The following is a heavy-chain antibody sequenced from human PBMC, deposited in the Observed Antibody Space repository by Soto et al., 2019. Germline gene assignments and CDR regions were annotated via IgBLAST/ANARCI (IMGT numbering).Heavy chain of an antibody. J-gene: IGHJ4*02. CDR2: VRGNGDPP. V-gene: IGHV3-64D*06. Sequence: PXGSLRLSYSASGFTFSSYAMHWVRQAPGKGLEYVSGVRGNGDPPFYADSVKGRFTISRDNSKNTLYLQMSGLSADDTAVYYCVKSRGGNNFDFFDWGQGALVTVS. D-gene: IGHD5-12*01. CDR1: GFTFSSYA. CDR3: VKSRGGNNFDFFD.